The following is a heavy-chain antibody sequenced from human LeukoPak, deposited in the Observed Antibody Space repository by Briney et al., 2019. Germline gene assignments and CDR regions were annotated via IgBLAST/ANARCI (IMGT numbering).Heavy chain of an antibody. CDR1: GFTFSSYA. J-gene: IGHJ3*02. V-gene: IGHV3-23*01. CDR3: AKSYDSSGHYYRGAFDI. CDR2: ISGSGGST. Sequence: GGSLRLSCAASGFTFSSYAMSWVRQAPGKGLEWVSAISGSGGSTYYADSVKGRFTISRDNSKNTLYLQMNSLRAEDTAVYYCAKSYDSSGHYYRGAFDIWGQGTMVSVSS. D-gene: IGHD3-22*01.